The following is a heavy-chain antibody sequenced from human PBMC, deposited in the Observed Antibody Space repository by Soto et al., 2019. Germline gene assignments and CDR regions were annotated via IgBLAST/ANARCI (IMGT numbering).Heavy chain of an antibody. D-gene: IGHD6-25*01. CDR2: ISWNSGTI. CDR1: GFTFDDNA. J-gene: IGHJ4*02. Sequence: EVQLVESGGGLVQPGRSLRLSCAASGFTFDDNAMHWVRQSPGKGLEWVSGISWNSGTIAYADSVKGRFTISRDNAKNSLYLQMNRRRAEDTALYYCAKDMYFITAAGGGIDDWGQGTLVTVSS. V-gene: IGHV3-9*01. CDR3: AKDMYFITAAGGGIDD.